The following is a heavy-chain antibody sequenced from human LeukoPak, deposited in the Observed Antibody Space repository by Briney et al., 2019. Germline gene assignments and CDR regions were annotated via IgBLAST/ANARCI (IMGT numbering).Heavy chain of an antibody. CDR3: ARIFCSRASCYFLDY. CDR1: GYTFSGYY. Sequence: ASVKVSCKASGYTFSGYYMHWVRQAPGQGLEWMGWINPNSGGTNYAQKFQGRLTMTRDTSISTAYMELSRLRSDDTAVYFCARIFCSRASCYFLDYWGQGTMVTVS. D-gene: IGHD2-2*01. V-gene: IGHV1-2*02. J-gene: IGHJ4*02. CDR2: INPNSGGT.